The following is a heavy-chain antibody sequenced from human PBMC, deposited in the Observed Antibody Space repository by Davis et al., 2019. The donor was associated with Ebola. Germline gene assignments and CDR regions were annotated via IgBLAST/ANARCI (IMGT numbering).Heavy chain of an antibody. V-gene: IGHV3-23*01. Sequence: GESLKISCETSGFIFRNYVMSWVRQAPGKGLEWVSTFGTGGDTYYAASVKGRFAISIDNSRGTLYLQMNSLRVEDTAIYYCVKDSSNIWFDIWGQGTLVTVSS. D-gene: IGHD2/OR15-2a*01. CDR2: FGTGGDT. J-gene: IGHJ3*02. CDR1: GFIFRNYV. CDR3: VKDSSNIWFDI.